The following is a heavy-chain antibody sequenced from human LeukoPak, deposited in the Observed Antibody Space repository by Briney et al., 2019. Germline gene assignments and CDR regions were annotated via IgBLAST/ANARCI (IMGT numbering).Heavy chain of an antibody. J-gene: IGHJ4*02. V-gene: IGHV4-39*07. CDR2: IYYSGST. D-gene: IGHD6-19*01. CDR3: ARGAVAGTGSLYY. CDR1: GGSISSSSYY. Sequence: SETLSLTCTVSGGSISSSSYYWGWIRQPPGKGLEWIGSIYYSGSTYYNPSLKSRVTISVDTSKNQFSLKLSSVTAADTAVYYCARGAVAGTGSLYYWGQGTLVTVSS.